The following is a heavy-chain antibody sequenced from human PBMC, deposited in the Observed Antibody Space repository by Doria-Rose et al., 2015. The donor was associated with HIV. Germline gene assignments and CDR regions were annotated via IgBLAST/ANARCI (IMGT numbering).Heavy chain of an antibody. CDR2: IITVFGTT. J-gene: IGHJ3*02. CDR3: ARQRPYPRWAFDI. Sequence: QVQLQESGAEVKKPGSSVKVPCKASGDTLTSYVITWLRQAPGQGPEWMGEIITVFGTTKYANNFHGRVTNTLDELKTTAYRELTSLRSEDTAVYYCARQRPYPRWAFDIWGQGTMVTV. CDR1: GDTLTSYV. V-gene: IGHV1-69*01. D-gene: IGHD6-25*01.